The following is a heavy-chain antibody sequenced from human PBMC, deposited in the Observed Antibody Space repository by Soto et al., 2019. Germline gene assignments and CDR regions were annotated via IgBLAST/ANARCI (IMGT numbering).Heavy chain of an antibody. J-gene: IGHJ4*02. V-gene: IGHV4-34*01. CDR2: ISQSGNA. D-gene: IGHD6-6*01. Sequence: SETLSLTCSIYSGSFSGYYWSWIRQPPGKGLEWIGEISQSGNANYSPSLKSRVSISIDTSKKQFSLNLASVSAADTAVYYCARAPKVSGSSQTRPDFWGQGTLVTVSS. CDR3: ARAPKVSGSSQTRPDF. CDR1: SGSFSGYY.